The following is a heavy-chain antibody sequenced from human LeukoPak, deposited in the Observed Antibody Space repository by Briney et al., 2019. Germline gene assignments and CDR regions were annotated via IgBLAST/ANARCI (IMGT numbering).Heavy chain of an antibody. CDR1: GFTFSSYG. Sequence: PGGSLRLSCAASGFTFSSYGMHWVRQAPGKGLEWVAVIWYDGSNKYYADSVKGRFTISRDNSKNTLYLQMNSLRAEDTAVYYCARDDGGNSAKGFDYWGQGTLVTVSS. J-gene: IGHJ4*02. V-gene: IGHV3-33*01. CDR3: ARDDGGNSAKGFDY. CDR2: IWYDGSNK. D-gene: IGHD4-23*01.